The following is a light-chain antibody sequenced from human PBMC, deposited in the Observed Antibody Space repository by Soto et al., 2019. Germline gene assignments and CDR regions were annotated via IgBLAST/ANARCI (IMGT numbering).Light chain of an antibody. CDR1: TSDVGDYDS. J-gene: IGLJ2*01. V-gene: IGLV2-11*01. CDR2: DVN. CDR3: CSFSSSYTHLV. Sequence: QSALTQPRSVSGSPGQSVTISCTGTTSDVGDYDSVSWYQQHPDKVPKLMIYDVNKRPSRVPDRFSGSKSGNTASLTISGLQADDEADYYCCSFSSSYTHLVFGGGTKLTVL.